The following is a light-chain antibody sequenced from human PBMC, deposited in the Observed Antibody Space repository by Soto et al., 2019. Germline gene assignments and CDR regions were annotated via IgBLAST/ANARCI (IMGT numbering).Light chain of an antibody. CDR1: QTISSW. CDR2: GAS. CDR3: QQYNNWPLT. J-gene: IGKJ4*01. V-gene: IGKV1-5*01. Sequence: DIQMTQSPSTLSGSVGDRVTITCRASQTISSWLAWYQQKPGRAPKLLIYGASTRATGIPARFSGSGSGTEFTLTISSLQSEDFAVYYCQQYNNWPLTFGGGTRWISN.